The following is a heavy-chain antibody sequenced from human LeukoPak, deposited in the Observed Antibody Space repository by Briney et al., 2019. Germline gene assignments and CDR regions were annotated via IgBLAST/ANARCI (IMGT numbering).Heavy chain of an antibody. CDR1: GGSFSGYY. D-gene: IGHD6-19*01. CDR2: INHSGST. CDR3: ARDYSSGWYDY. J-gene: IGHJ4*02. V-gene: IGHV4-34*01. Sequence: PSETLSLTCAVYGGSFSGYYWSWIRQPLGKGLEWIGEINHSGSTNYNPSLKSRVTMSVDTSKNQFSLKLSSVTAADTAVYYCARDYSSGWYDYWGQGTLVTVSS.